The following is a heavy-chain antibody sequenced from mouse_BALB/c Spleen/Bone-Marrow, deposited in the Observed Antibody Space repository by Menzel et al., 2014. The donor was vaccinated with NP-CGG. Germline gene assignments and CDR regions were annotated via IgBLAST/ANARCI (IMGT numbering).Heavy chain of an antibody. J-gene: IGHJ2*01. CDR2: ISRGGGNT. D-gene: IGHD2-14*01. CDR3: ARAYYRYPFDY. CDR1: GFTFSSYT. V-gene: IGHV5-9*03. Sequence: EVQLVESGGGLVKPGGSLKLSCAASGFTFSSYTMSWVRQTPEKRLEWVATISRGGGNTYYPDSMKGRFTISRDNAKNNLYLQMSSLRSEDTALYYCARAYYRYPFDYWGQGTTLTVSS.